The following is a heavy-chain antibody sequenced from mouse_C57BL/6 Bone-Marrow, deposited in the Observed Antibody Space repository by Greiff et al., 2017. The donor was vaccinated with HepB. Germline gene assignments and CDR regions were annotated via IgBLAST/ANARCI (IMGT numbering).Heavy chain of an antibody. V-gene: IGHV5-17*01. D-gene: IGHD2-5*01. J-gene: IGHJ4*01. CDR3: ARTYYSKGANYYAMDY. Sequence: EVKLMESGGGLVKPGGSLKLSCAASGFTFSDYGMHWVRQAPEKGLEWVAYISSGSSTIYYADTVKGRFTISRDNTKNTLFLQMTSLRSEDTAMYYCARTYYSKGANYYAMDYWGQGTSVTVSS. CDR2: ISSGSSTI. CDR1: GFTFSDYG.